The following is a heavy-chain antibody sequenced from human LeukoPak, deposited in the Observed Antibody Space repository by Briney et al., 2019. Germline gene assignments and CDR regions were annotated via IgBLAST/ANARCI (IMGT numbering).Heavy chain of an antibody. J-gene: IGHJ3*02. Sequence: PGGSLRLSCAASGFTFSSYWMSWVRQAPGKGLEWVSAISGSGGSTYYADSVKGRFTISRDNSKNTLYLQMNSLRAEDTAVYYCAKERGQQLVHPKDAFDIWGQGTLVTVSS. CDR2: ISGSGGST. CDR1: GFTFSSYW. CDR3: AKERGQQLVHPKDAFDI. V-gene: IGHV3-23*01. D-gene: IGHD6-13*01.